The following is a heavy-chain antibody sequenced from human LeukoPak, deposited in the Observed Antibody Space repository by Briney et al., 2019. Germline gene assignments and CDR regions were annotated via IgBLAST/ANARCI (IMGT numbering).Heavy chain of an antibody. Sequence: PGGSLRLSCAASGFTFSSYGMHWVRQAPGKGLEWVSYISSSGSDIYYADSVKGRFTISRDNAKNSLYLQMNSLRAEDTAVYYCARVWYSGSYPVDYWGQGTLITVSS. D-gene: IGHD1-26*01. V-gene: IGHV3-21*05. CDR2: ISSSGSDI. CDR3: ARVWYSGSYPVDY. J-gene: IGHJ4*02. CDR1: GFTFSSYG.